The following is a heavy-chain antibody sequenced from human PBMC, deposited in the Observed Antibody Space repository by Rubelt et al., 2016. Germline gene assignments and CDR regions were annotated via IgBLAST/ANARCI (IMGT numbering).Heavy chain of an antibody. D-gene: IGHD3-9*01. CDR1: GGSISSSSYY. J-gene: IGHJ5*02. V-gene: IGHV4-39*01. Sequence: QLQLQESGPGLVKPSETLSLTYTVSGGSISSSSYYWGWIRQPPGKGLEWIGSIYYSGSTYYNPSLKSRFTMSVDTSKTQFSLKLSSVTAADTAVYYCARHFTGWFDPWGQGTLVTVSS. CDR2: IYYSGST. CDR3: ARHFTGWFDP.